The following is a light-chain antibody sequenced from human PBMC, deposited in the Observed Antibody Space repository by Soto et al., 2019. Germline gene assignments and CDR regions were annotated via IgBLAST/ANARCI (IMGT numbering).Light chain of an antibody. CDR3: QQSHSIPYT. Sequence: DIQMTQSPSSLSASVGDRVTITCRASQTISSYLNWYQQKPGKAPKLLIYAASSLQSGVPSRFSGSGSGTDLTLTISSRQPEDFATYYCQQSHSIPYTFGQGTKLEIK. V-gene: IGKV1-39*01. CDR2: AAS. J-gene: IGKJ2*01. CDR1: QTISSY.